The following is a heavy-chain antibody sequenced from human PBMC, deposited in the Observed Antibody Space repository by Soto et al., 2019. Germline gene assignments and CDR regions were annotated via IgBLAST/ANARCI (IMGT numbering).Heavy chain of an antibody. CDR1: GGSFSTYY. V-gene: IGHV4-34*01. CDR2: INHSGST. CDR3: ARLAARQFHYGMDV. J-gene: IGHJ6*02. D-gene: IGHD6-6*01. Sequence: SENLPITYAVYGGSFSTYYWRALRQPPGKGLEWIGEINHSGSTNYNPSLKSRVTISVDTSKNQFSPKVSSVTAADTAVYYCARLAARQFHYGMDVWGQGTTVS.